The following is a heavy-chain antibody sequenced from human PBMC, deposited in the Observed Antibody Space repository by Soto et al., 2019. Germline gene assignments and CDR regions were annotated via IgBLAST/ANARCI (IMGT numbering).Heavy chain of an antibody. D-gene: IGHD3-22*01. Sequence: ASVEVSCKASGYTFTGYYMHWVRQAPGQGLEWLGWINPNRGGTNYAQKFQVRVTMTRDTXISTAYMELSRLRSDDTAVYYCGRVPRGVTPGGDYDSSGYYYPRFDYWGQGTLVTVSS. CDR3: GRVPRGVTPGGDYDSSGYYYPRFDY. CDR2: INPNRGGT. V-gene: IGHV1-2*02. CDR1: GYTFTGYY. J-gene: IGHJ4*02.